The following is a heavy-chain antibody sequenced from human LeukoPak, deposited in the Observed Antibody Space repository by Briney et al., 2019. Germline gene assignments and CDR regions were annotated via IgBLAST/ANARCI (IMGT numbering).Heavy chain of an antibody. CDR2: IYYSGST. CDR3: ARDSVRAANAFDI. D-gene: IGHD3-10*02. J-gene: IGHJ3*02. V-gene: IGHV4-39*07. Sequence: PSETLSLTCTVSGGSISSSSYYWGWIRQPPGEGLEWIGTIYYSGSTYYTPSLKSRVTISLDTSKNQFSLKLSSVTAADTALYYCARDSVRAANAFDIWGQGTMVTVSS. CDR1: GGSISSSSYY.